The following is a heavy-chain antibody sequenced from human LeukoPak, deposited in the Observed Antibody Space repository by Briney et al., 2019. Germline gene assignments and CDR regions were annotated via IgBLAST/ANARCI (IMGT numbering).Heavy chain of an antibody. Sequence: SETLSLTCSLSVGSLNNNNYYCAWIRQPPGEGLGYHVSIQYSGSTYYNPSLKSRVTISLDTSNNQFTRKLSSVTAADTSVYYCARHDHMDVWGQGTTVTVSS. CDR1: VGSLNNNNYY. CDR2: IQYSGST. D-gene: IGHD1-14*01. CDR3: ARHDHMDV. V-gene: IGHV4-39*01. J-gene: IGHJ6*02.